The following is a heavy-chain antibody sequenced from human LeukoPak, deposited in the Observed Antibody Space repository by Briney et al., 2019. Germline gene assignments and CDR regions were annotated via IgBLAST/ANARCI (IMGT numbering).Heavy chain of an antibody. Sequence: GGTLRLSCAASGFNFSSYWMHWVRHAPGKGLVWVSRIKSDGTITSYADSVKGRFTISRDNAKNTLYLQMNSLRADDTGVYYCARVDPTLDYWGQGTLVTVSS. CDR3: ARVDPTLDY. D-gene: IGHD3-9*01. J-gene: IGHJ4*02. CDR2: IKSDGTIT. V-gene: IGHV3-74*01. CDR1: GFNFSSYW.